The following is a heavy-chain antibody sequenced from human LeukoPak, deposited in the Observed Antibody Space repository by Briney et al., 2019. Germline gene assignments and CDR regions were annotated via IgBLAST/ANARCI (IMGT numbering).Heavy chain of an antibody. Sequence: SEPLSLTCTVSGGSISGTSYYWGWIRQPPGRGREWIGSIHYSGSTYYSPSLKSRVTMSVDRTKNKFSLKVNSVTAADTAVYYCASPLTIYGDFGYWGQGTLVTVSS. V-gene: IGHV4-39*01. CDR3: ASPLTIYGDFGY. D-gene: IGHD4-17*01. CDR2: IHYSGST. J-gene: IGHJ4*02. CDR1: GGSISGTSYY.